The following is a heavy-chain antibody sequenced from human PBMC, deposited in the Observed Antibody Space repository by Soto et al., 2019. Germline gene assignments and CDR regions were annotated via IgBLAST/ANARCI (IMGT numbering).Heavy chain of an antibody. V-gene: IGHV3-73*01. CDR3: TKFTCTLRYFFDS. Sequence: EVQLVESGGDLVQPGGSLKLSCAASGFLFSGSAMHWVRQASGKGLEWLGRIRSKGNNYATSYAASVKDRFTISRDDSTKTVYLQMNSLKTEDTAVYYCTKFTCTLRYFFDSWGQGTLVTVSS. D-gene: IGHD2-8*01. CDR1: GFLFSGSA. CDR2: IRSKGNNYAT. J-gene: IGHJ4*02.